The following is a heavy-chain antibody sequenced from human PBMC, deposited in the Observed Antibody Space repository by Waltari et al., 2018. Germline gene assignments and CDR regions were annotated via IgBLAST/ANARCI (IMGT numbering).Heavy chain of an antibody. CDR2: INPKRGAT. V-gene: IGHV1-2*06. J-gene: IGHJ5*02. Sequence: QVQLVQSGAEVKKPGASVKVSCKASEYTFPDSVIDWVRHAPGQGLEWMGRINPKRGATTYPQKLQGRITMTRDTSIGTAYMELGSVTSDDTALYYCARHIDSIRSAWGQGTLVTVSS. D-gene: IGHD2-21*01. CDR1: EYTFPDSV. CDR3: ARHIDSIRSA.